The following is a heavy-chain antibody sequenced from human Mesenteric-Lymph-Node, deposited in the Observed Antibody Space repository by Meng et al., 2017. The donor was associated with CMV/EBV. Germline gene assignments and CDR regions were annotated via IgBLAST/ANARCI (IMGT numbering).Heavy chain of an antibody. Sequence: GSLRLSCTVSGGSVSSGSYYWNWIRKPPGKGLEWIGYIYYSGSTKYNPSLKSRVTISVDTSKNQFSLELSSVTAADTAVYYCARDLYGYYFDYWGQGTLVTVSS. V-gene: IGHV4-61*01. CDR1: GGSVSSGSYY. CDR2: IYYSGST. J-gene: IGHJ4*02. D-gene: IGHD5/OR15-5a*01. CDR3: ARDLYGYYFDY.